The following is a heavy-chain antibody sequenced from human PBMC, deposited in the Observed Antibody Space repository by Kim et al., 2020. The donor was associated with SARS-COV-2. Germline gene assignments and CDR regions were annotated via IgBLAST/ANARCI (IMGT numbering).Heavy chain of an antibody. CDR1: GFTFSSYS. CDR3: ARDLLWFGELSLYYYYGMDV. V-gene: IGHV3-21*01. Sequence: GGSLRLSCAASGFTFSSYSMNWVRQAPGKGLEWVSSISSSSSYIYYAESVKGRFTISRDNAKNSLYLQMNSLRAEDTAVYYCARDLLWFGELSLYYYYGMDVWGQGTTVTVSS. D-gene: IGHD3-10*01. CDR2: ISSSSSYI. J-gene: IGHJ6*02.